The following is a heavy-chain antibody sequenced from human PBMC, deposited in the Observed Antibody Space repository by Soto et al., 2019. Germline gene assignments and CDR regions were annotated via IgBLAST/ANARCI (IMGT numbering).Heavy chain of an antibody. D-gene: IGHD6-13*01. CDR1: GYSFTSYW. CDR2: IDPSDAYT. V-gene: IGHV5-10-1*01. CDR3: ARLQAAAGDNDLTVDY. Sequence: EVQLVQSGAEVKKPGESLRISWKGSGYSFTSYWISWVRQMPGKGLEWLGRIDPSDAYTNYSPSFQGHVTISADKSISTAYLQWSSLKASDTAMYYCARLQAAAGDNDLTVDYWGQGTLVTVSS. J-gene: IGHJ4*02.